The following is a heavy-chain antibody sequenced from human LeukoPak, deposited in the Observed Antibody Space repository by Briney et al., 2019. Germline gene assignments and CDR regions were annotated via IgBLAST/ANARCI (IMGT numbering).Heavy chain of an antibody. J-gene: IGHJ6*03. V-gene: IGHV4-4*07. CDR1: GGSISSYY. CDR2: IYTSGST. D-gene: IGHD3-3*01. Sequence: SETLSLTCTVSGGSISSYYWSWIRQPAGKGLEWIGRIYTSGSTNYNPSLKSRVTMSVDTSKNQFSLKLSSVTAADTAVYYCARVGTQIRDFWSGPTGYYYYMDVWGKGTTVTVSS. CDR3: ARVGTQIRDFWSGPTGYYYYMDV.